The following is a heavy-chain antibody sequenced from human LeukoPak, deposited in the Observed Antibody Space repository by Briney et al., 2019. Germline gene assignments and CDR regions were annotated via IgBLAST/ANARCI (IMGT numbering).Heavy chain of an antibody. CDR1: GFTFSSYS. CDR3: AREASLRHYGSGSYAFDI. Sequence: GGSLRLSCAASGFTFSSYSMNWVRQAPGKGLEWVSSISSRSSYIYYADSVKGRFTISRDNAKNSLYLQMNSLRAEDTAVYYCAREASLRHYGSGSYAFDIWGQGTMVTVSS. CDR2: ISSRSSYI. V-gene: IGHV3-21*04. D-gene: IGHD3-10*01. J-gene: IGHJ3*02.